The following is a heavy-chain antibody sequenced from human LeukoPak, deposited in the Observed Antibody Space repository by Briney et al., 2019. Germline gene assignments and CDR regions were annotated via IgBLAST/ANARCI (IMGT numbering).Heavy chain of an antibody. V-gene: IGHV4-34*01. Sequence: PSETLSLTCAVYGGSFSGYYRSWIRQPPGKGLEWIGEINHSGSTNYNPSLKSRVTISVDTSKNQFSLKLSSVTAADTAVYYCARGIAVAGTDYWGQGTLVTVSS. CDR1: GGSFSGYY. J-gene: IGHJ4*02. CDR3: ARGIAVAGTDY. CDR2: INHSGST. D-gene: IGHD6-19*01.